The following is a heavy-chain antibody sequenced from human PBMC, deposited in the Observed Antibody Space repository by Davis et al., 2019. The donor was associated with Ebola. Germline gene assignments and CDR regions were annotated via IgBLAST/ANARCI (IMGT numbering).Heavy chain of an antibody. CDR2: IGTAGDT. D-gene: IGHD2-15*01. CDR3: AKSHCSGGSCPYYLDF. Sequence: GGSLRLSCEASGFTFSNYDMHWVRQVTGKGLEWVSAIGTAGDTYYPGSVKGRFTIYRQNAKNSLYLQMNSLRAGDTAVYYCAKSHCSGGSCPYYLDFWGQGTQVTVSS. CDR1: GFTFSNYD. V-gene: IGHV3-13*01. J-gene: IGHJ4*02.